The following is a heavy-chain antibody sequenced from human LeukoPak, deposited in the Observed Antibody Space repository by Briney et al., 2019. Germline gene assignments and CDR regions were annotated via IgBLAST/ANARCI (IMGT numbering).Heavy chain of an antibody. CDR1: GFTFSNYA. Sequence: GGSLRLSCAASGFTFSNYAMSWVRQAPGKGPEWVSAISGGGSSTYYADSVKGRFTISRDNSRNTLYLQMNSLRADDTAIYYCARVSLGAAAGTSRWGQGTLVTVSS. CDR2: ISGGGSST. D-gene: IGHD6-13*01. J-gene: IGHJ4*02. V-gene: IGHV3-23*01. CDR3: ARVSLGAAAGTSR.